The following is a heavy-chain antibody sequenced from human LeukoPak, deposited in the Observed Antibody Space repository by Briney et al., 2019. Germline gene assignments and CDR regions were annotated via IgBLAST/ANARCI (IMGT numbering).Heavy chain of an antibody. D-gene: IGHD3-3*01. Sequence: SETLSLTCTVSGVSINGHYWSWIRQPPGKGLEWIGFIYDSESANYKSSLESRGTITVDTSKNQFSLKLNSVTAADTAVYYCARVLQNYYHLDVWGEGTTVTVSS. V-gene: IGHV4-59*11. CDR2: IYDSESA. CDR3: ARVLQNYYHLDV. CDR1: GVSINGHY. J-gene: IGHJ6*03.